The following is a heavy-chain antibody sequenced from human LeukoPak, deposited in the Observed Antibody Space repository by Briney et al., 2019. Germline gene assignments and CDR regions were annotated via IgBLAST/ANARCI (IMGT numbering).Heavy chain of an antibody. V-gene: IGHV3-53*01. Sequence: GGSLRLSCAASGLTVSRNYMSWVRQAPGKGLESASVIYSGGSTYYADSVRGRFTISRDNAKTSLYLQMNSLRAEDTAVYYCARDLSGIAGYTYGRGIDYWGQGTLVTVSS. CDR2: IYSGGST. CDR1: GLTVSRNY. D-gene: IGHD5-18*01. J-gene: IGHJ4*02. CDR3: ARDLSGIAGYTYGRGIDY.